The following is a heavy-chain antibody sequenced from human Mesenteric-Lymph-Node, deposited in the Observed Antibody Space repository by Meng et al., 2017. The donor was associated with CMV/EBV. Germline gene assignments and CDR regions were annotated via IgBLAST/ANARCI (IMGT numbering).Heavy chain of an antibody. Sequence: VQLKQGGAGLLKPSEPLSLPCAVSGGSCSGYYWSWIRQPPGKGLEWIGEINHSGSTNYNPSLKSRVTISVDTSKNQFFLKLSSVTAADTAVYYCARHQRWLKSEGGFNYWGQGTLVTVSS. V-gene: IGHV4-34*01. CDR1: GGSCSGYY. D-gene: IGHD4-23*01. CDR3: ARHQRWLKSEGGFNY. CDR2: INHSGST. J-gene: IGHJ4*02.